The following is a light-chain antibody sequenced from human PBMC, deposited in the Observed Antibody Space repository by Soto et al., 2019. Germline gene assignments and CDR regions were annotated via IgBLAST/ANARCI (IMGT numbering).Light chain of an antibody. J-gene: IGKJ1*01. CDR3: QQYGSPPIT. V-gene: IGKV3-20*01. CDR1: ESVSTN. CDR2: EAS. Sequence: EIEMTQSPATLSLAPGERVTLSCRASESVSTNLAWYQQRPGQAPRLLIYEASTRATGIPDRFSGSGSGTDFTLTISGLEPEDFAVYYCQQYGSPPITFGQGTKVDIK.